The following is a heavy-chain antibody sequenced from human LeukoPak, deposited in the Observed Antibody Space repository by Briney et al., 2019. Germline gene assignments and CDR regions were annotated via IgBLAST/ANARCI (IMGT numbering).Heavy chain of an antibody. J-gene: IGHJ4*02. CDR3: ARDQVRSSFTIAY. D-gene: IGHD6-6*01. Sequence: GGSLRLSCAASGFIFSSYSMNWVRQAPGKGLEWVSSISSSSSYIYYADSVKGRFTISRDNAKNSLYLQMNSLRAEDTAVYYCARDQVRSSFTIAYSGQGSLVTVSS. CDR2: ISSSSSYI. CDR1: GFIFSSYS. V-gene: IGHV3-21*01.